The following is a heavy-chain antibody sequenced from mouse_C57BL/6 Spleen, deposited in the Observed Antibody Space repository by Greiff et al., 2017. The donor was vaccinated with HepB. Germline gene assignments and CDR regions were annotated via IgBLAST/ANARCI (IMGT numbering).Heavy chain of an antibody. D-gene: IGHD3-3*01. CDR2: INPGSGGT. J-gene: IGHJ4*01. Sequence: QVQLQQSGAELVRPGTSVKVSCKASGYAFTNYLIEWVKQRPGQGLEWIGVINPGSGGTNYNEKFKGKATLTADKSSSTAYMQLSSLTSEDSAVYFCAREGQEAMDYWGQGTSVTVSS. CDR3: AREGQEAMDY. CDR1: GYAFTNYL. V-gene: IGHV1-54*01.